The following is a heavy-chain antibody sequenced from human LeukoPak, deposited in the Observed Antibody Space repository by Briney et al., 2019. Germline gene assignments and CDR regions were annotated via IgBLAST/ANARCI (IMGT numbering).Heavy chain of an antibody. CDR3: AREGAAATNWFDP. CDR2: IIPIFGTA. D-gene: IGHD6-13*01. Sequence: SVKVSCKASGYTFTSYGISWVRQAPGQGLEWMGGIIPIFGTANYAQKFQGRVTITADKSTSTAYMELSSLRSEDTAVYYCAREGAAATNWFDPWGQGTLVTVSS. J-gene: IGHJ5*02. CDR1: GYTFTSYG. V-gene: IGHV1-69*06.